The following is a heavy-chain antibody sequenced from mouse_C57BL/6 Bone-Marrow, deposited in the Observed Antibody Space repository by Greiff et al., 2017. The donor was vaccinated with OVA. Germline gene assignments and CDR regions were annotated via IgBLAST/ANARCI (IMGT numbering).Heavy chain of an antibody. V-gene: IGHV5-9*01. CDR1: GFTFSSYT. Sequence: EVQVVESGGGLVKPGGSLKLSCAASGFTFSSYTMSWVRQTPEKRLEWVATISGGGGNTYYPDSVKGRFTISRDNAKNTLYLQMSSLRSEDTALYYCARHTTTYYFDDWGQGTTLTVSS. J-gene: IGHJ2*01. CDR2: ISGGGGNT. CDR3: ARHTTTYYFDD. D-gene: IGHD6-1*01.